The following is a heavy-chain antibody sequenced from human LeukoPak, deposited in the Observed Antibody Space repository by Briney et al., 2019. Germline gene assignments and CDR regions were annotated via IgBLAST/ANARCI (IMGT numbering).Heavy chain of an antibody. J-gene: IGHJ4*02. CDR1: GGSISSSSYY. Sequence: SETLSLTCTVSGGSISSSSYYWGWIRQPPGKGLEWIAYIYHSGSTNYNLPLKSRVTISVDASKKQFSLKLSSVTAADTAVYYCARTRDDSSGYLSIDYWGQGTLVTVSS. D-gene: IGHD3-22*01. V-gene: IGHV4-61*05. CDR3: ARTRDDSSGYLSIDY. CDR2: IYHSGST.